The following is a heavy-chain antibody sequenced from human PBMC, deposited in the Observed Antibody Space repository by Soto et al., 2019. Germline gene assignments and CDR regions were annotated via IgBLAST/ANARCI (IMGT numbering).Heavy chain of an antibody. CDR1: GFTFSDYY. V-gene: IGHV3-11*06. J-gene: IGHJ4*02. D-gene: IGHD6-13*01. Sequence: GGSLRLSCAASGFTFSDYYMSWIRQAPGKGLEWVSYISSSSSYTNYADSVKGRFTISRDNAKNSLYLQMNSLRAEDTAVYYCARAGSSSWVYFDYWGQGTLVTVSS. CDR2: ISSSSSYT. CDR3: ARAGSSSWVYFDY.